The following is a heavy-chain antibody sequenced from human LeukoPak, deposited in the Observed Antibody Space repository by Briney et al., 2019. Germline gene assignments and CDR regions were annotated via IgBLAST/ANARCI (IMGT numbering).Heavy chain of an antibody. Sequence: ASVKVSCKASGYTLTSYDINWVRQATGQGLEWMGWMNPDSGNTGYAQKFQGRVTMTRNTSISTAYMELSSLRSEDTAVYYCARGRRIAAAGTMYYYYMDVWGKGTTVTVSS. CDR2: MNPDSGNT. D-gene: IGHD6-13*01. CDR3: ARGRRIAAAGTMYYYYMDV. J-gene: IGHJ6*03. V-gene: IGHV1-8*01. CDR1: GYTLTSYD.